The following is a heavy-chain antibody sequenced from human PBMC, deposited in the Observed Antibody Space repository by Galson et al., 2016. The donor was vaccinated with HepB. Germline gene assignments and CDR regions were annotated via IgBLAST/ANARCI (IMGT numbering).Heavy chain of an antibody. J-gene: IGHJ4*02. Sequence: SVKVSCKASGYSFTSYAFSWMRQAPGQGLEWMGWISAYNGNTKYAQKFQDRVTMTTDTWTNTSYMELRSLRSDDTAVYYCARDPTVIYGDYANIGGSDFWGQGTLGTVSS. D-gene: IGHD4-17*01. V-gene: IGHV1-18*01. CDR1: GYSFTSYA. CDR3: ARDPTVIYGDYANIGGSDF. CDR2: ISAYNGNT.